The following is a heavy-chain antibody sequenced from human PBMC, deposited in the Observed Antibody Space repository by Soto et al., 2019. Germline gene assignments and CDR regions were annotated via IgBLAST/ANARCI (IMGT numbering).Heavy chain of an antibody. CDR1: GGSFSGYY. J-gene: IGHJ6*02. CDR3: ARGRYSSSFIERYYYYYGMDV. CDR2: INHSGST. Sequence: PSETLSLTCAVYGGSFSGYYWSWIRQPPGKGLEWIGEINHSGSTNYNPSLKSRVTISVDTSKNQFSLTLSSVIAADTAVYYCARGRYSSSFIERYYYYYGMDVWGQGTTVTVSS. V-gene: IGHV4-34*01. D-gene: IGHD6-6*01.